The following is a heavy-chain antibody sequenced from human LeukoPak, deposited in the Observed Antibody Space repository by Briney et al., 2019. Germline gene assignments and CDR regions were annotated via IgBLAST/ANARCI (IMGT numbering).Heavy chain of an antibody. D-gene: IGHD6-13*01. V-gene: IGHV1-2*02. CDR2: INSNSGGT. J-gene: IGHJ4*02. CDR1: AYTFTRYA. CDR3: ARDPRIAAAGEGYDY. Sequence: ASVKVSCKTSAYTFTRYAISWVRQAPGQGLEWMGWINSNSGGTNYAQKFQGRVTMTRDTSISTAYMELSRLRSDDTAVYYCARDPRIAAAGEGYDYWGQGTLVTVSS.